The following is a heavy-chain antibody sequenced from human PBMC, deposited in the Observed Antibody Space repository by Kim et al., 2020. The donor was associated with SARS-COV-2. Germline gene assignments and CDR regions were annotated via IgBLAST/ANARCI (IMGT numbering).Heavy chain of an antibody. V-gene: IGHV3-33*01. D-gene: IGHD3-16*01. CDR2: IWYDGTNK. CDR3: ARDHGMYDRANDYGILDD. CDR1: GFTFSSYG. J-gene: IGHJ4*01. Sequence: GGSLRLSCAASGFTFSSYGMHWVRQAPGKGLEWVAVIWYDGTNKFYADSVKGRFTISRDNSKNTLLLQMNSLRAEDTAVYYCARDHGMYDRANDYGILDDWDEGTLVTLSS.